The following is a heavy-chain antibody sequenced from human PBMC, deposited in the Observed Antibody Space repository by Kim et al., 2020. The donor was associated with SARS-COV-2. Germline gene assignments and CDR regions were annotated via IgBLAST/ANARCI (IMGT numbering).Heavy chain of an antibody. Sequence: GGSLRLSCSASGFTFSSYAMHWVRQAPGKGLEYVSAISSNGGSTYYADSVKGRFTISRDNSKNTLYLQMSSLRAEDTAVYYCVKPGGIVVVVAATNNGFFDYWGQGTLVTVSS. CDR2: ISSNGGST. J-gene: IGHJ4*02. CDR1: GFTFSSYA. D-gene: IGHD2-15*01. V-gene: IGHV3-64D*09. CDR3: VKPGGIVVVVAATNNGFFDY.